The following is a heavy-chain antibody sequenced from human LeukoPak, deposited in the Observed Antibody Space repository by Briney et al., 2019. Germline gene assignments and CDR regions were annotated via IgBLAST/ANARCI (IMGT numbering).Heavy chain of an antibody. CDR3: VSFYETY. CDR1: GNYW. D-gene: IGHD2-2*01. Sequence: GRSLRLSCAASGNYWMHWVRQAPGKGLVWVSHINSDGSWTSYADSVKGRFTISKDNAKNTVYLQMNNQRAEDTAVYYCVSFYETYWGRGTLVTVSS. CDR2: INSDGSWT. J-gene: IGHJ4*02. V-gene: IGHV3-74*01.